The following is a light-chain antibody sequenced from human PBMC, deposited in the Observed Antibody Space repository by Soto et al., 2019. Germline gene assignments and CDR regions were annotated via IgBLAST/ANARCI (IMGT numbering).Light chain of an antibody. CDR1: QSVSSSY. J-gene: IGKJ4*01. CDR3: QKYGSSLLT. V-gene: IGKV3-20*01. CDR2: GAS. Sequence: EIVLTQSPGTLSLSPGERATLSCRASQSVSSSYLAWYQQKPGQAPRLLIYGASSRATGIPDRFSGSGSGTDFTLTISRLEPEAFAVYYCQKYGSSLLTFGGGTKVEIK.